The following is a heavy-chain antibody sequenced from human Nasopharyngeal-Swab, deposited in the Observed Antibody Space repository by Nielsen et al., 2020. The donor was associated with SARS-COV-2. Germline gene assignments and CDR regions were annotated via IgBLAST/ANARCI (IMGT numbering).Heavy chain of an antibody. CDR1: GFTFSSHA. Sequence: GESLKISCAASGFTFSSHAMTWVRQAPGKGLEWVSTISGGGGNTWYADSVKGRFTISRDNSKSTLYLQMNSLRADDTALYYCADPPFSEYWGQGTLVTVSS. V-gene: IGHV3-23*01. CDR3: ADPPFSEY. CDR2: ISGGGGNT. J-gene: IGHJ4*02.